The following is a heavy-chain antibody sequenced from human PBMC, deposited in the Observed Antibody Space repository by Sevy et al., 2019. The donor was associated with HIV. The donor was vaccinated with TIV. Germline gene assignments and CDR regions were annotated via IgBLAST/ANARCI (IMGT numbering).Heavy chain of an antibody. CDR1: GGSFSGYY. D-gene: IGHD3-16*02. CDR2: INHSGST. Sequence: SETLSLTCAVYGGSFSGYYWNWIRQSPGKGLEWIGEINHSGSTHYNPSLKSRVTISVDTSKNQFSLKLSSVTAADTAVYYCARGPQDYIWGSYRYTYYYYGMDVWGQGTTVTVSS. CDR3: ARGPQDYIWGSYRYTYYYYGMDV. V-gene: IGHV4-34*01. J-gene: IGHJ6*02.